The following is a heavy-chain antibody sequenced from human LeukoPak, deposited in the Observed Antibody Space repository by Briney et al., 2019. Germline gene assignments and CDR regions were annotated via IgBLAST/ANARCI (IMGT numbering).Heavy chain of an antibody. CDR2: ISAYNGNT. V-gene: IGHV1-18*01. Sequence: ASVKVSCKASGYTFTSYGISWVRQAPGQGLEWMGWISAYNGNTNYAQKLQGRVTITTDISTSTAYMELRSLRSDDTAVYYCARLKYRANYYDSSGYYYPDYWGQGTLVTVSS. D-gene: IGHD3-22*01. J-gene: IGHJ4*02. CDR1: GYTFTSYG. CDR3: ARLKYRANYYDSSGYYYPDY.